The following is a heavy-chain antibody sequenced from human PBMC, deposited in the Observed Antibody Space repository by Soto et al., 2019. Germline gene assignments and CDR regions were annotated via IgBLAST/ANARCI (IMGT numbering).Heavy chain of an antibody. Sequence: QVQLVQSGAEVKKPGASVKVSCKASGYTFTNFGISWVRQAPGQGLEWMGWISAYNGNTNYAQKFQGRVTMTQDTTRSKDYMEERSLRFARSAGYYCACGGPPIDYWGQGTLVTVSS. CDR1: GYTFTNFG. V-gene: IGHV1-18*01. CDR3: ACGGPPIDY. J-gene: IGHJ4*02. CDR2: ISAYNGNT. D-gene: IGHD2-21*01.